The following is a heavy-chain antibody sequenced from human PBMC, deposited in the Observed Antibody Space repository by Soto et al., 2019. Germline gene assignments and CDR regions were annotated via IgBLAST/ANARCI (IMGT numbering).Heavy chain of an antibody. CDR2: IYASGNT. CDR1: GASISNYY. CDR3: ARESRSAAGTVQY. D-gene: IGHD6-13*01. V-gene: IGHV4-4*07. J-gene: IGHJ4*02. Sequence: SETLSLTCTVSGASISNYYWSWIRQPAGKGLEWIGRIYASGNTNYNPSLKSRVTMSVDTSKNQFSLNLNSVTAADTAVYYCARESRSAAGTVQYWGQGTLVTVSS.